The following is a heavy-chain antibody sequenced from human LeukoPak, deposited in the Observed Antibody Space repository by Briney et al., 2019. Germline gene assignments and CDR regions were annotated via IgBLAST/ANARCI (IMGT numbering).Heavy chain of an antibody. CDR2: ISPSGGDI. CDR3: AQPPGPYCSSTSCYAGDY. J-gene: IGHJ4*02. D-gene: IGHD2-2*01. CDR1: GFGFSDHY. V-gene: IGHV3-11*01. Sequence: GESLRLSCAASGFGFSDHYMSWIRQAPGKGPEYISYISPSGGDIAYTDSVKGRFTISRDNAKNSLLLQMDSLRAEDTAVYYCAQPPGPYCSSTSCYAGDYWGQGTLVTVSS.